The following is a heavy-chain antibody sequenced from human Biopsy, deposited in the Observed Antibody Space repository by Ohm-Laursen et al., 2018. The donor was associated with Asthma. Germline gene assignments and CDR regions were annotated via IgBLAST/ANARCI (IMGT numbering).Heavy chain of an antibody. CDR2: ILGNGVTT. CDR1: GFPFSTYA. Sequence: SLRLSCSASGFPFSTYAMSWARQAPGRGLEWVSSILGNGVTTYYVDSVKGRFTISRDNAKHTVYLQMNNLRAEDTAVYYCASELGIGYWGQGILVTVSS. J-gene: IGHJ4*02. CDR3: ASELGIGY. V-gene: IGHV3-23*01. D-gene: IGHD7-27*01.